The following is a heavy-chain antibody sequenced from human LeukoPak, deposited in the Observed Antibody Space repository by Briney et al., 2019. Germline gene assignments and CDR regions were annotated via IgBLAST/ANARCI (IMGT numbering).Heavy chain of an antibody. Sequence: SETLSLTCAVYGGSFSGYYWSWIRQPPGKGLEWIGEINHSGSTNYNPSLKSRVTISVDTSKNQFSLKLSSVTAADTAVYYCARLPFTMVRGVIRDYWGQGTLVTVSS. CDR1: GGSFSGYY. CDR2: INHSGST. J-gene: IGHJ4*02. CDR3: ARLPFTMVRGVIRDY. D-gene: IGHD3-10*01. V-gene: IGHV4-34*01.